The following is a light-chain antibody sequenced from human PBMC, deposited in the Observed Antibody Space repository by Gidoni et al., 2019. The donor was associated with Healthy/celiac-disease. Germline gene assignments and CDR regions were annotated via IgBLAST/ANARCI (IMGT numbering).Light chain of an antibody. CDR1: QSVSSY. J-gene: IGKJ3*01. Sequence: EIVLTQSPATLSLSPGERATLSCRASQSVSSYLAWYQQKPGQAPRLLIYDASNRAAGIPARFSGSGSGTDFTLTISSLEVEDSAVYYCQQRSNWPPLTFGPGTKVEIK. V-gene: IGKV3-11*01. CDR3: QQRSNWPPLT. CDR2: DAS.